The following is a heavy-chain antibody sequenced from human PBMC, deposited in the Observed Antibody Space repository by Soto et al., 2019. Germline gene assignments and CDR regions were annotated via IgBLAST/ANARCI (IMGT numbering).Heavy chain of an antibody. CDR3: ARAMAGALVDY. D-gene: IGHD6-19*01. J-gene: IGHJ4*02. CDR1: GGSISSGGYY. Sequence: PSETLSLTCTVSGGSISSGGYYWSWIRQHPGKGLEWIGYIYYSGSTYYNPSLKSRVTISVDTSKNQFSLKLSSVTAADTAVYYCARAMAGALVDYWGQGTLVTVSS. V-gene: IGHV4-31*03. CDR2: IYYSGST.